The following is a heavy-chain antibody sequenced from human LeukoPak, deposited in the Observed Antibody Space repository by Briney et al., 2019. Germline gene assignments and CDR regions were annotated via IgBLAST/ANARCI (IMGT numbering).Heavy chain of an antibody. Sequence: PSQTLSLTCTVSGGSISSGDYYWSWIRQPPGKGLEWIGYIYYSGSTYYNPSLKSRVTISVDTSKNQFSLKLSSVTAADTAVYYCRVVPAAMGLVDWFDPWGQGTLVTVSS. V-gene: IGHV4-30-4*01. J-gene: IGHJ5*02. CDR1: GGSISSGDYY. CDR2: IYYSGST. CDR3: RVVPAAMGLVDWFDP. D-gene: IGHD2-2*01.